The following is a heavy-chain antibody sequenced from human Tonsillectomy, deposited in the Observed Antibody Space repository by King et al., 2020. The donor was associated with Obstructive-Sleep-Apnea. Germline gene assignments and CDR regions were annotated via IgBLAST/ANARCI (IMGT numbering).Heavy chain of an antibody. D-gene: IGHD1-7*01. CDR3: VRGHLSGTNGPPDI. J-gene: IGHJ3*02. CDR2: ISYDGNNK. Sequence: VQLVESGGGVVQPGRSLRLSCAASGFTFNNYAMYWVRQAPGKGLEWVAVISYDGNNKYYADSVKGRFTISRDNSKNTLYLQMNSLRAEDTAVYYCVRGHLSGTNGPPDIWGQGTMVTVSS. V-gene: IGHV3-30*04. CDR1: GFTFNNYA.